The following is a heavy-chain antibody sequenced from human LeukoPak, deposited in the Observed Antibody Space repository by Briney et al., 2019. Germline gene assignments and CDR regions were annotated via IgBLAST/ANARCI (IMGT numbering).Heavy chain of an antibody. J-gene: IGHJ4*02. V-gene: IGHV3-15*01. D-gene: IGHD3-22*01. CDR1: GFTFSNAW. Sequence: PGGSLRLSCAASGFTFSNAWMSWVRQAPGKGLEWVGRIKSKTDGGTTDYAAPVKGRFTISRDDSKNTLYLQMNSLKTEDTAVYYCTRVDSSGYYPDYWGQGTLVTVSS. CDR3: TRVDSSGYYPDY. CDR2: IKSKTDGGTT.